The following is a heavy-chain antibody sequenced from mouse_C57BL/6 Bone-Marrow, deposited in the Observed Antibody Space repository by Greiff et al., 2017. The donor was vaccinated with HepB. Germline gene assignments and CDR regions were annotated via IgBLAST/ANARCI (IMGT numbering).Heavy chain of an antibody. CDR1: GFTFSDAW. CDR3: TRGGYYGLYFDY. Sequence: EVQLVESGGGLVQPGGSMKLSCAASGFTFSDAWMDWVRQSPEKGLEWVAEIRNKANNHATYYAESLKGRFTISRDDSKSSVYLQMNSLRAEDTGIYYCTRGGYYGLYFDYWGQGTTLTVSS. V-gene: IGHV6-6*01. D-gene: IGHD1-1*01. J-gene: IGHJ2*01. CDR2: IRNKANNHAT.